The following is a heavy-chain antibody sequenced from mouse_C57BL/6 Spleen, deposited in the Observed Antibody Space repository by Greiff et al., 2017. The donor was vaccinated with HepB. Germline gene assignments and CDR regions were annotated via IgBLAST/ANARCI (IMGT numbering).Heavy chain of an antibody. D-gene: IGHD3-2*02. J-gene: IGHJ1*03. Sequence: QVQLKQPGAELVRPGSSVKLSCKASGYTFTSYWMHWVKQRPIQGLEWIGNIDPSDSETHYNQKFKDKATLTVDKSSSTAYMQLSSLTSEDSAVYYCARSGSSEYFDVWGTGTTVTVSS. CDR2: IDPSDSET. V-gene: IGHV1-52*01. CDR3: ARSGSSEYFDV. CDR1: GYTFTSYW.